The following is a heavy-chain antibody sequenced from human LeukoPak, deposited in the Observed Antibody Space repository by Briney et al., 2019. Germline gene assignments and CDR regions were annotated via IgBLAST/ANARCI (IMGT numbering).Heavy chain of an antibody. D-gene: IGHD2-15*01. CDR1: GFTFSDYY. J-gene: IGHJ4*02. Sequence: GGSLRLSCEASGFTFSDYYMSWIRQAPGKGLEWVSYISSSSTYTNYADSVKGRFTISRDNAKNPLYLQMNSLRAEDTAVYYCARGYVPPYCSGGSCYSGHFEYWGQGTLVTVSS. V-gene: IGHV3-11*05. CDR3: ARGYVPPYCSGGSCYSGHFEY. CDR2: ISSSSTYT.